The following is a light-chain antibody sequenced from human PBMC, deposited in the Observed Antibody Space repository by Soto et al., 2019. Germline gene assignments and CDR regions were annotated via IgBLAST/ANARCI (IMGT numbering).Light chain of an antibody. V-gene: IGLV2-14*01. CDR1: SSDVGGYNY. Sequence: QSVLTQPASVSGSPGQSITISCTGTSSDVGGYNYVSWYQQHPGKAPKLLIYEVSNRPSGVSDHFSGSKSGNTASLTIAGLQAEDEADYYCSSYTISSTRVVFGGGTQLTVL. CDR2: EVS. CDR3: SSYTISSTRVV. J-gene: IGLJ2*01.